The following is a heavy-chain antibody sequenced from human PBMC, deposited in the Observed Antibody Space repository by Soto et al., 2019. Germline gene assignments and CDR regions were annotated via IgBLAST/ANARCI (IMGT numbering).Heavy chain of an antibody. D-gene: IGHD2-2*01. Sequence: SGPTLVNPTETLTQTCTVSGLSLSNAKLGVSWIRKPPGKALEWLAHIFSNDDKSYSTSLDRRLTISKDTSKSQVVLTITNLDPVDSGTYYCALIKDCSRTYFFLASFDPWGQGTLVTVSS. CDR1: GLSLSNAKLG. CDR2: IFSNDDK. CDR3: ALIKDCSRTYFFLASFDP. V-gene: IGHV2-26*01. J-gene: IGHJ5*02.